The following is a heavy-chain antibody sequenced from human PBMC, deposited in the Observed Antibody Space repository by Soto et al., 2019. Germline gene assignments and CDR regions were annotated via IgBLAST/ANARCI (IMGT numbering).Heavy chain of an antibody. V-gene: IGHV4-59*01. Sequence: SETLSLTCTVSGGSISSYYWSWSRQPPGKGLEWVGYIYYSGSTNYNPSLKSRVTISVDTSKNQFSLKLSSVTEADTAVYYCARGDSSGLYPFDYWGHGTRVTVSS. CDR1: GGSISSYY. CDR2: IYYSGST. D-gene: IGHD6-19*01. J-gene: IGHJ4*01. CDR3: ARGDSSGLYPFDY.